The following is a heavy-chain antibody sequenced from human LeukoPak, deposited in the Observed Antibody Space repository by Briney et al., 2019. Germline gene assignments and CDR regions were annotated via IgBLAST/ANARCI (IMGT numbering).Heavy chain of an antibody. D-gene: IGHD1-26*01. CDR2: INSDGSST. CDR1: GFTFSSYW. CDR3: ARESVGALTG. V-gene: IGHV3-74*01. J-gene: IGHJ4*02. Sequence: PGGSLRLSCAASGFTFSSYWMHWVRQAPGKGLVWVSRINSDGSSTSHADSVRGRFTISRDNAKNTLYLHMNSLRAEDTAVYYCARESVGALTGWGQGTLVTVSS.